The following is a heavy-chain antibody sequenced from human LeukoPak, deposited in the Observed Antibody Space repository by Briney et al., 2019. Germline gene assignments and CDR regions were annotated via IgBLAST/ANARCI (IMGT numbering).Heavy chain of an antibody. CDR3: ARDNINWFDP. CDR2: ISTSSSYI. Sequence: GGSLRLSCAASGFTFSSYSMNWVRQAPGKGLEWVSSISTSSSYIYYADSVKGRFTISRDNAKNSLYLQMNSLRAEDTAVYYCARDNINWFDPWGQGTLVTVSS. V-gene: IGHV3-21*01. CDR1: GFTFSSYS. J-gene: IGHJ5*02.